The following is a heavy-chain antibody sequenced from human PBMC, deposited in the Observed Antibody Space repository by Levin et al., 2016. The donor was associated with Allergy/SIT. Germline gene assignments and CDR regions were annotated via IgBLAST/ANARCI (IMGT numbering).Heavy chain of an antibody. CDR1: GFSISGYW. Sequence: GESLKISCAASGFSISGYWMYWVRQAPGKGLVWVSRINDDGSTTNYADSVKGRFTISRDTAKNTLNLQMDSLRAEDTAVYYCTREYGSGSDYNPSTYYYYGMDVWGQGTTVTVSS. J-gene: IGHJ6*02. CDR3: TREYGSGSDYNPSTYYYYGMDV. V-gene: IGHV3-74*01. D-gene: IGHD3-10*01. CDR2: INDDGSTT.